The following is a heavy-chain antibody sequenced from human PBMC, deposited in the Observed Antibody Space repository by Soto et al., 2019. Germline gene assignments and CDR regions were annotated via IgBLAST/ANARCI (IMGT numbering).Heavy chain of an antibody. V-gene: IGHV4-34*01. D-gene: IGHD3-10*01. CDR1: GGSFSGYY. Sequence: SETLSLTCSFYGGSFSGYYWSWIRQPPGKELEWIGEINHSGSSNYNPSLKSRITISIDTSKKQFSLQLSSVTAADMAVYYCARTIRFGAPGGYYYYMDVWGKGTTVTVSS. CDR2: INHSGSS. J-gene: IGHJ6*03. CDR3: ARTIRFGAPGGYYYYMDV.